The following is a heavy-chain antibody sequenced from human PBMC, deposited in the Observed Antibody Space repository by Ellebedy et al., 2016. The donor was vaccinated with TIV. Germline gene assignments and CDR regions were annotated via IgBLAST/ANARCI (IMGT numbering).Heavy chain of an antibody. V-gene: IGHV3-7*04. CDR2: IQQHGSEK. Sequence: PGGSLRLSCAASGFTFSSYWMSWVRQAPGKGLEWVANIQQHGSEKYYVDSVKGRFTISRDNAENSLYLQMNSLRVEDTALYYCARGLWFGQRFDPWGQGTLVTVSS. D-gene: IGHD3-10*01. CDR1: GFTFSSYW. J-gene: IGHJ5*02. CDR3: ARGLWFGQRFDP.